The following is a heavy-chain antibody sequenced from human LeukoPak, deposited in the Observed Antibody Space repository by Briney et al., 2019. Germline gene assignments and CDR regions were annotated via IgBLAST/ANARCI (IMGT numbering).Heavy chain of an antibody. Sequence: ASVKVSCKASGYTFTSYAINWVRQAPGRGLEWMGWINTNTENPTYAQGFTGRFVFSLDTSVSTAYLQISSLEADDTAVYYCARGQPWLPHWGQGSLVTVSS. CDR1: GYTFTSYA. CDR3: ARGQPWLPH. V-gene: IGHV7-4-1*02. D-gene: IGHD5-24*01. J-gene: IGHJ4*02. CDR2: INTNTENP.